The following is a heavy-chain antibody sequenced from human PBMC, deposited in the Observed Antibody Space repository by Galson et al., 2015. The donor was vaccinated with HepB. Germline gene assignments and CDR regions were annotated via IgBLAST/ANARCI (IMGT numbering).Heavy chain of an antibody. J-gene: IGHJ4*02. V-gene: IGHV3-48*04. CDR1: TFIFSTYS. CDR2: ISSSSTTI. D-gene: IGHD5-12*01. Sequence: SLRLSCAASTFIFSTYSMNWVRQAPGKGLEWLSYISSSSTTIYYADSVKGRFTISRDNAKNSLYLQMNSLRAEDTAVYYCVFFRGNDLKPLDYWGQGILVTVSS. CDR3: VFFRGNDLKPLDY.